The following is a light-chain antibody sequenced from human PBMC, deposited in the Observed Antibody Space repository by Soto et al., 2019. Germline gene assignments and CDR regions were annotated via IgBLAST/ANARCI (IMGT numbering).Light chain of an antibody. CDR2: LTS. CDR1: QAVNTR. CDR3: HQRQSWPRT. Sequence: EIVMTQSPATLSASPGDRATLSCRASQAVNTRLAWYQHKPGQAPRLLIYLTSNRATGIPARFSGSGSGTDFTLTISSLEPEDSAVYYCHQRQSWPRTFGQGTKVDIK. V-gene: IGKV3-11*01. J-gene: IGKJ1*01.